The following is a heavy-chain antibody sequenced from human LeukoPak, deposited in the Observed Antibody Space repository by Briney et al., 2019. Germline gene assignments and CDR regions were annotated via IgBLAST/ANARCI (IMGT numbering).Heavy chain of an antibody. CDR2: ISSSSSYV. J-gene: IGHJ4*02. CDR3: ARVLEAAAFDY. CDR1: GFTLRSYV. Sequence: GGSLRLSCVASGFTLRSYVMNWVRQAPGRGLEWVSSISSSSSYVYYADSVKGRFTISRDNAKNSLYLQMNSLRAEDTAVYYCARVLEAAAFDYWGQGTLVTVSS. V-gene: IGHV3-21*01. D-gene: IGHD6-13*01.